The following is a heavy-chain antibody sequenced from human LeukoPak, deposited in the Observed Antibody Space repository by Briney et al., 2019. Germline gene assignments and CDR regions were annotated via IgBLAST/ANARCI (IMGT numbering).Heavy chain of an antibody. CDR2: IYTSGYT. V-gene: IGHV4-4*07. Sequence: SETLSLTCTVSGGSISSYHWSWIRQSAGKGLEWIGRIYTSGYTNYNPSLKTRVTMSADTSKNQFSLKLSSVTAADTAVYYCAAGGDYERFDYWGQGTLVTVSS. D-gene: IGHD4-17*01. J-gene: IGHJ4*02. CDR3: AAGGDYERFDY. CDR1: GGSISSYH.